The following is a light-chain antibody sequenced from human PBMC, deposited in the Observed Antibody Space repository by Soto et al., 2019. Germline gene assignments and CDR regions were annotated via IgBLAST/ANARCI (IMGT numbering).Light chain of an antibody. CDR1: RSDVGGYNY. V-gene: IGLV2-14*01. Sequence: QSVLTQPASVSGSPGQSITISCTGTRSDVGGYNYVSWYQQHPGKAPKLMSYEVSNRPSGVSNRSSGSKSGNTTSLNISGLQADDEADYYCSPYTSSSTPYVFGTGTKVTVL. J-gene: IGLJ1*01. CDR2: EVS. CDR3: SPYTSSSTPYV.